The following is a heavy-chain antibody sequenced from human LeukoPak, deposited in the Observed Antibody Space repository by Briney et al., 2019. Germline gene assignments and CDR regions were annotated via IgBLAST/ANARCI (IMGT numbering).Heavy chain of an antibody. J-gene: IGHJ6*02. CDR1: GGSISSYY. D-gene: IGHD5-12*01. Sequence: SETLSLTCTVPGGSISSYYWSWIRQPPGQGLEWIGYLSTAGSTNYNPSLKSRVTISVDTSKNQFSLKLSSVTAADTAVYYCARYSAYDYSYYYYGMDVWGQGTTVTVSS. V-gene: IGHV4-4*09. CDR3: ARYSAYDYSYYYYGMDV. CDR2: LSTAGST.